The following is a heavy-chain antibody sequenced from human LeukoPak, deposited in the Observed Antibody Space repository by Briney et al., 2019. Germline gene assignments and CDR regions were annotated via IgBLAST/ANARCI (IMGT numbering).Heavy chain of an antibody. CDR1: GFTFSSYS. J-gene: IGHJ4*02. CDR2: ISSSSSTI. CDR3: ARVRWEYCSGGSCYYFDY. Sequence: GGSLRLSCAASGFTFSSYSMNWVRQAPGKGLEWVSYISSSSSTIYYADSVKGRFTISRDNAKNSLYLQMNSLRDEDTAVYYCARVRWEYCSGGSCYYFDYWGQGTLVTVSS. V-gene: IGHV3-48*02. D-gene: IGHD2-15*01.